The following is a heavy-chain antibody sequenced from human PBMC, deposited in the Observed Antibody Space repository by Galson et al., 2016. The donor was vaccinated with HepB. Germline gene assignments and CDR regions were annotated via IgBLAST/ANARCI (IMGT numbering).Heavy chain of an antibody. Sequence: SLRLSCAASGFTFSSYGMHWVRQAPGKGLEWVAVIWYDGSNKYYADSVKGRFTISRDNAKNTLYLQMNSLRAEDTAVYYCAKDVGGEAFFEYWGQGALVAVSS. V-gene: IGHV3-33*06. CDR1: GFTFSSYG. D-gene: IGHD1-26*01. CDR3: AKDVGGEAFFEY. CDR2: IWYDGSNK. J-gene: IGHJ4*02.